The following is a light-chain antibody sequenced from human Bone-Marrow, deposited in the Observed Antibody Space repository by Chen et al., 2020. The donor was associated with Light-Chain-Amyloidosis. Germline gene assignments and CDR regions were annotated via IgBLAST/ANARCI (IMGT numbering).Light chain of an antibody. CDR2: DDS. Sequence: SYVLTQPSSVSVAPGQTATIVCGGNNIGSTSVHWYQQTPGQATLLVVYDDSDRPSGIPERLSGSNSGKTATLYSSRVEGGDEAEYYCQVWDRSSDRPVFGGGSKLTVL. J-gene: IGLJ3*02. CDR1: NIGSTS. V-gene: IGLV3-21*02. CDR3: QVWDRSSDRPV.